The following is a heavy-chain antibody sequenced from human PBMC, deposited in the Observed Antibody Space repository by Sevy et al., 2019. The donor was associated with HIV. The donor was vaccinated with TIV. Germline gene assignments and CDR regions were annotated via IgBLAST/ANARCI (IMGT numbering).Heavy chain of an antibody. D-gene: IGHD2-2*01. Sequence: GGSLILSCAASGFTFSNYWMTWVRQAPGKGLEWVANIKRDGSEKYYVASVKGRFTISRDNAKNSLYMQMNSLRAEDTAVYYCARDCNSASCLWGLDVWGQGTTVTVSS. J-gene: IGHJ6*02. CDR1: GFTFSNYW. CDR3: ARDCNSASCLWGLDV. CDR2: IKRDGSEK. V-gene: IGHV3-7*03.